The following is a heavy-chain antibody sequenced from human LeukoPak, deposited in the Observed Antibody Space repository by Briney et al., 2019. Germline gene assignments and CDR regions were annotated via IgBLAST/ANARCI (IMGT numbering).Heavy chain of an antibody. Sequence: GGSLRLSCAASGFTFSTYSIHWVRQAPGKGLEFVSAISSNGGSTYYANSVKDRFTISRDNSKNTLYLQMGSLRAEDTAVYYCAKGRGWEASYYYYYMDVWGKGTTVTISS. J-gene: IGHJ6*03. V-gene: IGHV3-64*01. D-gene: IGHD1-26*01. CDR1: GFTFSTYS. CDR2: ISSNGGST. CDR3: AKGRGWEASYYYYYMDV.